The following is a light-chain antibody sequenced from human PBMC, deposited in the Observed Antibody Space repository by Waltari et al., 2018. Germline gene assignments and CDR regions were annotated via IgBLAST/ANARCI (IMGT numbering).Light chain of an antibody. CDR2: ENS. CDR3: GTWDSSLSGAV. CDR1: SSNIGNNH. Sequence: QSVLTQPPSVSAAPGQRVTIPCSGGSSNIGNNHVSWYRQFPGTDPKLLIYENSERPSGIPGRFAGSKSGTSATLDITGLQAGDEADDYCGTWDSSLSGAVFGGGTHLTVL. J-gene: IGLJ7*01. V-gene: IGLV1-51*02.